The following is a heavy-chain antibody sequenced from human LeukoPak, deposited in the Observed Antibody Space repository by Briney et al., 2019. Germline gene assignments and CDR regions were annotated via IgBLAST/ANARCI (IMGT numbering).Heavy chain of an antibody. CDR1: GGSISSYY. Sequence: SETLSLTCTVSGGSISSYYWSWIRQPPGKGLEWIGYIYYSGSTNYNPSLKSRVTISVDTSKNQFSLKLSSVTAADTAVYYWARSSGSGYGMDVWGQGTTVTVSS. CDR3: ARSSGSGYGMDV. J-gene: IGHJ6*02. V-gene: IGHV4-59*08. CDR2: IYYSGST. D-gene: IGHD3-10*01.